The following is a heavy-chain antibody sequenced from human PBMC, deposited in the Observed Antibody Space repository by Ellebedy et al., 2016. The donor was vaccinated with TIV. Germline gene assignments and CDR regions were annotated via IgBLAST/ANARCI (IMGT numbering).Heavy chain of an antibody. CDR3: ARDPVGVGPAFDI. D-gene: IGHD4-23*01. CDR2: ISDSGGNT. CDR1: GLTFSSHA. Sequence: GESLKISCAASGLTFSSHAMSWVRQAPGKGLEWVSTISDSGGNTHFPDSVKGRFTISRDNSRNTVYLQMNNLRAEDTAVYYCARDPVGVGPAFDIWGQGTMVTVSS. V-gene: IGHV3-23*01. J-gene: IGHJ3*02.